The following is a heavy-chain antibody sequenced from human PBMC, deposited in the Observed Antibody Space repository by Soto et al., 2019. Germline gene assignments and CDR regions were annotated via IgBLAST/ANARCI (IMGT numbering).Heavy chain of an antibody. V-gene: IGHV4-59*01. Sequence: SETLSLTCTVSGGSISSYYLSWIRQPPGKGLEWIGYIYYSGKTYYNPSLKSRVTISVDTSKNQFSLKLSSVTAADTAIYYCARHAPCDKTFCQGAPNWFDPWGQGTLVTVSS. D-gene: IGHD3-3*02. CDR2: IYYSGKT. J-gene: IGHJ5*02. CDR3: ARHAPCDKTFCQGAPNWFDP. CDR1: GGSISSYY.